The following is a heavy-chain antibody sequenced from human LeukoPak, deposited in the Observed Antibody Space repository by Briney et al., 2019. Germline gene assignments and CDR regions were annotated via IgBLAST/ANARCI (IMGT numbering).Heavy chain of an antibody. CDR2: ITPNSGGT. Sequence: VASVKVSCKASGYTFTDYYMHWVRQAPGQGLEWMRWITPNSGGTNYAQKFQGRVTMTRDTSISTAYMDLSRLRSDDTAVYYCARTTMVRGTYYMDVWGKGTTVTISS. J-gene: IGHJ6*03. V-gene: IGHV1-2*02. CDR3: ARTTMVRGTYYMDV. D-gene: IGHD3-10*01. CDR1: GYTFTDYY.